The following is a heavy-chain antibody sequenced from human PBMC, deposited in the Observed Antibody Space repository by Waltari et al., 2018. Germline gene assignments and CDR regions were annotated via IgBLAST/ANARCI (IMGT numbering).Heavy chain of an antibody. V-gene: IGHV3-7*03. J-gene: IGHJ4*02. D-gene: IGHD1-1*01. CDR1: GFTFTRYW. CDR3: ARTGDDY. CDR2: INQGGSDK. Sequence: EVQLVESGGGLVQPGGSMRRACAACGFTFTRYWMSWVRQAPGKGLECVANINQGGSDKNYVDSVKGRFTISRDNAKNSLYLQMNSLRAEDTAVYYCARTGDDYWGQGTLVTVSS.